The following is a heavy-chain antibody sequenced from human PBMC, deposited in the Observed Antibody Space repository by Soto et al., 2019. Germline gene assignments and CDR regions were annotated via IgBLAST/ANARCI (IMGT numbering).Heavy chain of an antibody. D-gene: IGHD4-17*01. Sequence: PGGSLRLSCAASGFTFSNAWMSWVRQAPGKGLEWVGRIKSKIDGATTDYAAPVKGRFTVSRDDSKNTLFLQMNSLRTEDTAVYYCTTGPYDCGDYVYFDYWGQGLLVTGFS. CDR2: IKSKIDGATT. J-gene: IGHJ4*02. V-gene: IGHV3-15*01. CDR3: TTGPYDCGDYVYFDY. CDR1: GFTFSNAW.